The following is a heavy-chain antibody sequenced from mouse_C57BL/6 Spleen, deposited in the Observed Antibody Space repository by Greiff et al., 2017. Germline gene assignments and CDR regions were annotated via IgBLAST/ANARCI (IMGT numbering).Heavy chain of an antibody. D-gene: IGHD2-1*01. J-gene: IGHJ4*01. CDR1: GYTFTSYW. CDR2: IHPNSGST. V-gene: IGHV1-64*01. Sequence: QVQLQQPGAELVKPGASVKLSCKASGYTFTSYWMHWVKQRPGQGLEWIGMIHPNSGSTNYNEKFKSKATLTVDKSSSTAYMQLSSLTSEDSAVYYCARYGIRDYAMDYWGQGTSVTVSS. CDR3: ARYGIRDYAMDY.